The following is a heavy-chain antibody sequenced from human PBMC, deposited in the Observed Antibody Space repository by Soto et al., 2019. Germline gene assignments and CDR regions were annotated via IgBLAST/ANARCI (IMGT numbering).Heavy chain of an antibody. D-gene: IGHD2-2*02. V-gene: IGHV3-23*01. CDR2: IPGSGGHKLHP. CDR3: ARSHGYCSSTSCYTPLDY. CDR1: GFTFTNYA. J-gene: IGHJ4*02. Sequence: PGGSLRLSCAASGFTFTNYAMSWVRLAPGQGLEWVSTIPGSGGHKLHPEYADSVKGRFTISRDNAKNTLYLQMNSLRAEDTAVYYCARSHGYCSSTSCYTPLDYWGQGTLVTVSS.